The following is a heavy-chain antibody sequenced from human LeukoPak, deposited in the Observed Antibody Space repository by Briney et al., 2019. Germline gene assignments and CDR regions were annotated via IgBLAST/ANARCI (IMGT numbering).Heavy chain of an antibody. Sequence: GGSLRLSCAASGFTFSSYGMTWVRQAPGKGLEWVSGITGSGDNTYYADSVKGRFTISRDNSKNTLYLQMNSLRAEDTAVYYCAPLGGATAGYWGQGTLVTVSS. V-gene: IGHV3-23*01. D-gene: IGHD1-26*01. CDR1: GFTFSSYG. CDR3: APLGGATAGY. CDR2: ITGSGDNT. J-gene: IGHJ4*02.